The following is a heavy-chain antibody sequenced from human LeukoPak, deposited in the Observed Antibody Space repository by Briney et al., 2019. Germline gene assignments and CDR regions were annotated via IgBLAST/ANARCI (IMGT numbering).Heavy chain of an antibody. V-gene: IGHV4-4*02. J-gene: IGHJ4*02. CDR3: ARGIGIIAAAEFDY. Sequence: SETLSLTCAVSGGSISSSNWWSWVRQPPGKGLEWIGEIYHSGSTNYNPSLKSRVTMSVDKSKNQFSLKLSSVTAADTAVYYCARGIGIIAAAEFDYWGQGTLVTVSS. D-gene: IGHD6-13*01. CDR1: GGSISSSNW. CDR2: IYHSGST.